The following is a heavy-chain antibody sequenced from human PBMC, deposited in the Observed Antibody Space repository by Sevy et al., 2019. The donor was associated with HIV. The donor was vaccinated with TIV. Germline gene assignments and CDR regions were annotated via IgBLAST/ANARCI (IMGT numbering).Heavy chain of an antibody. V-gene: IGHV1-18*04. Sequence: ASVKVSCKASGYTFTSYGISWVRQAPGQGLEWMGWISAYNGNTNYAQKLQGRGTMTTDTSTCTAYMELRSLRPDDTAVYYCARGGAYDSSGYYYGYWGQGTLVTVSS. J-gene: IGHJ4*02. CDR1: GYTFTSYG. CDR2: ISAYNGNT. D-gene: IGHD3-22*01. CDR3: ARGGAYDSSGYYYGY.